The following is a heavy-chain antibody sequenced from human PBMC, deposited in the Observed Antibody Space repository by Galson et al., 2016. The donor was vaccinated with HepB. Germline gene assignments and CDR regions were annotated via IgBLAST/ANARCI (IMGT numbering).Heavy chain of an antibody. V-gene: IGHV1-3*01. J-gene: IGHJ6*02. Sequence: SVKVSCKASGYSFTSYIMHWVRQAPGQSLEWMGWINGGNGNTEYSQNFQGRVSITRDTSASTAYMEVSSLRSEDTAVYYCAAGLQFYLYYGMDVWGQGTTVIVSS. CDR3: AAGLQFYLYYGMDV. CDR2: INGGNGNT. D-gene: IGHD4-11*01. CDR1: GYSFTSYI.